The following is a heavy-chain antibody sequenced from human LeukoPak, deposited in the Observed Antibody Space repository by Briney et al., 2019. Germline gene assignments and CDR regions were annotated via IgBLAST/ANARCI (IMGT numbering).Heavy chain of an antibody. V-gene: IGHV3-7*01. CDR1: GFTFSSYW. J-gene: IGHJ4*02. D-gene: IGHD3-22*01. CDR3: ARGFSGYYYDLFDY. CDR2: IKQDGSEK. Sequence: PGGSLRLSCAASGFTFSSYWMSWVRQAPGKGLEWVANIKQDGSEKDYVDSVKGRFTISRDNAKNSLYLQMNSLRAEDTAVYYCARGFSGYYYDLFDYWGQGTLVTVSS.